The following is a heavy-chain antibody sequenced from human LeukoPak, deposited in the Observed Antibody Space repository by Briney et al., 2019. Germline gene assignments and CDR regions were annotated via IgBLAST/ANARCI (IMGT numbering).Heavy chain of an antibody. J-gene: IGHJ4*02. CDR1: GGSISSSSYY. CDR2: IYYSGST. V-gene: IGHV4-39*07. CDR3: ASWGSGWYGDY. Sequence: SETLSLTCTVSGGSISSSSYYWGWIRQPPGKGLEWIGSIYYSGSTYYNPSLKSRVTISVDTSKNQFSLKLSSVTAADTAVYYCASWGSGWYGDYWGQGTLVTVSS. D-gene: IGHD6-19*01.